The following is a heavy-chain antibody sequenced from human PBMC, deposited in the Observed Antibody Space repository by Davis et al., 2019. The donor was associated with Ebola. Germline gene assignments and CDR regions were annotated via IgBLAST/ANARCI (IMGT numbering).Heavy chain of an antibody. CDR3: ARAIVVVVAATGEQGWFDP. V-gene: IGHV1-69*13. J-gene: IGHJ5*02. CDR2: IIPIFGTA. CDR1: GGTFSSYA. Sequence: SVKISCKASGGTFSSYAISWVRQAPGQGLEWMGGIIPIFGTANYAQKFQGRVTITADESTSTAYMELSSLRSEDTAVYYCARAIVVVVAATGEQGWFDPWGQGTLVTVSS. D-gene: IGHD2-15*01.